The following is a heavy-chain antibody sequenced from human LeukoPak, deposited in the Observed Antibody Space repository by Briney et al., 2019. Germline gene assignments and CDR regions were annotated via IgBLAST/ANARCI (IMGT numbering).Heavy chain of an antibody. Sequence: GVSLRLSCAASGFTFSSYPMIWVRQVPGKGLEWVSTLDATGAYTYYADSVRGRFTISRDNSKNTVWLQMNSLRAEDTAVYSCAKLVVVIAIPYYFDYWGQGTLVTVSS. CDR1: GFTFSSYP. V-gene: IGHV3-23*01. D-gene: IGHD2-21*01. CDR2: LDATGAYT. J-gene: IGHJ4*02. CDR3: AKLVVVIAIPYYFDY.